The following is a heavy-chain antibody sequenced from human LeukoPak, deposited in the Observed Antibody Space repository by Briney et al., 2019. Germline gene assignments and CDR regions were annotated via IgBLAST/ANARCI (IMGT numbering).Heavy chain of an antibody. D-gene: IGHD6-6*01. Sequence: GGSLRLSCAASGFSVSSYDLNWVRQAPGKGLEWVSVIYRRGDTDYADSVKGRFSVSRDSYGNTLYLQMNSLRGEDTAVDYCAKVYSARTYAFDMWGQGTVVSVSA. V-gene: IGHV3-53*01. CDR2: IYRRGDT. CDR1: GFSVSSYD. J-gene: IGHJ3*02. CDR3: AKVYSARTYAFDM.